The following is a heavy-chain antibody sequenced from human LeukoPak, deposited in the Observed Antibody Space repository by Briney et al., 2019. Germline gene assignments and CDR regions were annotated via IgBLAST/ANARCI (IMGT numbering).Heavy chain of an antibody. Sequence: GASVKVSCKASGYTFTSYGISWVRQAPGQGLEWMGWISAYNGNTNYAQKLQGRVTMTTDTSTSTAYMELSSLRSEDMAVYYCARESSYRGRFLEWLPTRAYYYYYMDVWGKGTTVTVSS. J-gene: IGHJ6*03. CDR2: ISAYNGNT. V-gene: IGHV1-18*03. D-gene: IGHD3-3*01. CDR1: GYTFTSYG. CDR3: ARESSYRGRFLEWLPTRAYYYYYMDV.